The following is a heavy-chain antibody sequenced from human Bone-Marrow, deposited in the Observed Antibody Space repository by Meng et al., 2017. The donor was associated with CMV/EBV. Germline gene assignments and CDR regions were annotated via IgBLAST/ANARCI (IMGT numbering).Heavy chain of an antibody. CDR1: GFTFSSYE. V-gene: IGHV3-48*03. D-gene: IGHD3-3*01. J-gene: IGHJ5*02. CDR3: ARVGYYDFWSGYYPNWFDP. CDR2: ISSSGSTI. Sequence: GESLKISCAASGFTFSSYEMNWVRQAPGKGLEWVSYISSSGSTIYYADSVKGRFTISRDNAKNSLYLQMNSLRAEDTAVYYCARVGYYDFWSGYYPNWFDPWGQGTLVTVSS.